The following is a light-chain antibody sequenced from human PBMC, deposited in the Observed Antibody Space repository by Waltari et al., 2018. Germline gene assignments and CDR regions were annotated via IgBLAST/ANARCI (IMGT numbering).Light chain of an antibody. J-gene: IGKJ3*01. V-gene: IGKV3-11*01. Sequence: IVLTQSPANLSLSPGERATLSCRASQSVSRSLAWYQQKPGQAPRLLICDASNRATGIPARFSGSGSGTDFTLTISSLAPEDFAVYYCQQHSNWPPTFTFGPGTKVDI. CDR1: QSVSRS. CDR3: QQHSNWPPTFT. CDR2: DAS.